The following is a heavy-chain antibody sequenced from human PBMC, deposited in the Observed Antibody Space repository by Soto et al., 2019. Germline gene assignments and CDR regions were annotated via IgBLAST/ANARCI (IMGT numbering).Heavy chain of an antibody. CDR3: ARDPNSPQWELLPVYYFDY. V-gene: IGHV1-2*02. Sequence: EASVKVSCKASGYTFTGYYMHWVRQAPGQGLEWMGWINPNSGGTNYAQKFQGRVTMTRDTSISTAYMELSRLRSDDTAVYYCARDPNSPQWELLPVYYFDYWGQGTLVTVSS. CDR1: GYTFTGYY. D-gene: IGHD1-26*01. J-gene: IGHJ4*02. CDR2: INPNSGGT.